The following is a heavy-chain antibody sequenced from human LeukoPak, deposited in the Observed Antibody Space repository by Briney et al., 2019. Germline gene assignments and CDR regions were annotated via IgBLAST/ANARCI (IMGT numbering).Heavy chain of an antibody. J-gene: IGHJ6*02. CDR1: GGSMSSYY. Sequence: PSETLSLTCAVSGGSMSSYYWSWIRQPPGKGLEWIGYIFYSGSTNYNPSLKSRVTISVDTSKNQFSLKLSSVTAADTDVYYCARILDCSSSSCSYGMDVWGQGTTVTVPS. V-gene: IGHV4-59*08. D-gene: IGHD2-15*01. CDR3: ARILDCSSSSCSYGMDV. CDR2: IFYSGST.